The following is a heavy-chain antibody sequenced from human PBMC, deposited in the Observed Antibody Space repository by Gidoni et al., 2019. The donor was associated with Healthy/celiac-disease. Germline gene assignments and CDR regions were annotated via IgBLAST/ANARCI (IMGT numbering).Heavy chain of an antibody. D-gene: IGHD5-18*01. Sequence: EVQLVESGGGLVKHGGSLRLSRAAAGFTFSRYSRNWVRLAPGKVLEWVSSISSSGSTIYYADSVKGRFTISRDNAKNSLYLQMNSLRAEDTAVYYCARVDVDTAMVRRYYFDYWGQGTLVTVSS. CDR3: ARVDVDTAMVRRYYFDY. CDR1: GFTFSRYS. V-gene: IGHV3-21*01. CDR2: ISSSGSTI. J-gene: IGHJ4*02.